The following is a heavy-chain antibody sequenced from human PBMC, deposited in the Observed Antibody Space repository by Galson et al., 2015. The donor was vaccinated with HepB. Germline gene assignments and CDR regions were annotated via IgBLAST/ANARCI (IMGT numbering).Heavy chain of an antibody. J-gene: IGHJ5*02. CDR1: GFTFGDYA. Sequence: SLRLSCAASGFTFGDYAMSWFRQSPGKGLEWVGFIRSKAYDGTTEYAASVKGKFTISRDDSKSIVYLQMSSLKTEDTAVYYCTRDGWFDPWGQGTLVTGSS. CDR3: TRDGWFDP. V-gene: IGHV3-49*03. CDR2: IRSKAYDGTT.